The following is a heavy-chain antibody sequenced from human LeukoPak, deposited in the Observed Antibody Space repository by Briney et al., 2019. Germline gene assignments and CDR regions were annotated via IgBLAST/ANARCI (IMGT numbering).Heavy chain of an antibody. D-gene: IGHD5/OR15-5a*01. V-gene: IGHV4-34*01. Sequence: SETLSLTCAVYGGSFSGYYWSWIRQPPGKGLEWIGEINHSGSTNYNPSLRSRVTISIDTSKNQFSLKLSSVTAADTAVYYCARVRVSPYWYFDLWGRGTLVTVSS. CDR1: GGSFSGYY. CDR3: ARVRVSPYWYFDL. CDR2: INHSGST. J-gene: IGHJ2*01.